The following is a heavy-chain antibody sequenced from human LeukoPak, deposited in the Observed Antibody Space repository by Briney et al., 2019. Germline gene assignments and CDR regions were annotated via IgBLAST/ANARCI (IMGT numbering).Heavy chain of an antibody. CDR1: GFTFSDYY. J-gene: IGHJ4*02. D-gene: IGHD3-10*01. V-gene: IGHV3-21*01. CDR3: AILSSGGVFDY. CDR2: ISSSSSYI. Sequence: GGSLRLSCAASGFTFSDYYMNWVRQAPGKGLEWVSSISSSSSYIYYADSVKGRFTISRDNAKNSLYLQMNSLRAEDTAVYYCAILSSGGVFDYWGQGTLVTVSS.